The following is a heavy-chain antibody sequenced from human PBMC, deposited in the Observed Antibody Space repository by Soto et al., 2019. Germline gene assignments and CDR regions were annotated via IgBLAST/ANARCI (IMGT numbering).Heavy chain of an antibody. CDR2: IYPCYSDP. J-gene: IGHJ6*04. CDR3: ARQRRESYYGRDV. CDR1: GYSFPNYW. D-gene: IGHD1-26*01. Sequence: GESLKISVKCSGYSFPNYWIGWVRQMPGKGLEWMVIIYPCYSDPRYRPSFQGQVTISADKSISTAYLQWSSLKASDTARYYWARQRRESYYGRDVWGKGTQVTVSS. V-gene: IGHV5-51*01.